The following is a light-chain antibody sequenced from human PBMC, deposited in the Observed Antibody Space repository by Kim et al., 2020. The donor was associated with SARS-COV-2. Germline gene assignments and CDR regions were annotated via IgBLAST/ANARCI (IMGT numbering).Light chain of an antibody. CDR3: QAWDNGTAV. Sequence: SAGQTASISCRENKLGDKRGCWYQQKPGPSPVLVIYQNNKRPSGIPGRFSATTSGSTATLTISGTQTMDDADYYCQAWDNGTAVFGTGTKVTVL. V-gene: IGLV3-1*01. CDR2: QNN. CDR1: KLGDKR. J-gene: IGLJ1*01.